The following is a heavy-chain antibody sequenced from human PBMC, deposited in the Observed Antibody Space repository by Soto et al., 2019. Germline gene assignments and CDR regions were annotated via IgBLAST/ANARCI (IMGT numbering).Heavy chain of an antibody. CDR1: GFTFGDYA. CDR3: TSMLLRCRDGSCYSGTAF. CDR2: IRSKAYGGTT. J-gene: IGHJ4*01. V-gene: IGHV3-49*03. Sequence: GALRLSCTASGFTFGDYAMSWFRQAPGKGLEWVGFIRSKAYGGTTEYAASVKGRFTISRDDSKSIAYLQMNSLKTEDTAVYYCTSMLLRCRDGSCYSGTAFWGQGSLVPFSA. D-gene: IGHD2-15*01.